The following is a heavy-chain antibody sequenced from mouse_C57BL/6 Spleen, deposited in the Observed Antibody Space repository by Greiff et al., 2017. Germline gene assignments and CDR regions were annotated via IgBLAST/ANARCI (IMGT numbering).Heavy chain of an antibody. CDR1: GYTFTSYG. J-gene: IGHJ3*01. CDR2: IYPRSGNT. D-gene: IGHD2-4*01. V-gene: IGHV1-81*01. CDR3: ARGYYDHDGGRFAY. Sequence: LQESGAELARPGASVKLSCKASGYTFTSYGISWVKQRTGQGLEWIGEIYPRSGNTYYNEKFKGKATLTADKSSSTAYMELRSLTSEDSAVYFCARGYYDHDGGRFAYWGQGTLVTVSA.